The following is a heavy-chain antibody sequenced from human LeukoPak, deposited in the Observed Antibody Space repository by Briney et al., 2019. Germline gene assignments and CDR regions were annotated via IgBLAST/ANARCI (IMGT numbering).Heavy chain of an antibody. Sequence: GGSLRLSCVGSGFTFCSQTMSWVRQTPGKGLEWVSSITSSSEHIYYADSVEGRFIISRDNAKNSLFLQMNNLRSEDTGLYYCARETVAGSNYWGQGTPVTVSS. CDR1: GFTFCSQT. CDR3: ARETVAGSNY. V-gene: IGHV3-21*01. D-gene: IGHD6-19*01. J-gene: IGHJ4*02. CDR2: ITSSSEHI.